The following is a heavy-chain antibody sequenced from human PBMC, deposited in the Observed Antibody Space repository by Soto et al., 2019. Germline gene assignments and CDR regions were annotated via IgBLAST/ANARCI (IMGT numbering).Heavy chain of an antibody. CDR2: IIPIFGTA. J-gene: IGHJ4*02. CDR1: GYTFTSYD. CDR3: ARALTGYYTSFDY. V-gene: IGHV1-69*13. Sequence: ASVKVSCKASGYTFTSYDINWVRQAPGQGLEWMGGIIPIFGTANYAQKFQGRVTITADESTSTAYMELSSLRSEDTAVYYCARALTGYYTSFDYWGQGTLVTVSS. D-gene: IGHD3-9*01.